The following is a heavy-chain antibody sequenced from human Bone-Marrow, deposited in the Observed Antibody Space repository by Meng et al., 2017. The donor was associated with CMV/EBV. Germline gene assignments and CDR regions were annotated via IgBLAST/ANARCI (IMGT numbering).Heavy chain of an antibody. CDR1: GFTFSDYY. Sequence: GGSLRLSCAASGFTFSDYYMSWIRQAPGKGLEWVSYISSSGSTIYYADSVKGRFTISRDNAKNTLYLQMNSLRAEDTAVYYCARGGAAAASRAMVDAFDIWGQGTTDTVSS. J-gene: IGHJ3*02. V-gene: IGHV3-11*01. D-gene: IGHD6-13*01. CDR2: ISSSGSTI. CDR3: ARGGAAAASRAMVDAFDI.